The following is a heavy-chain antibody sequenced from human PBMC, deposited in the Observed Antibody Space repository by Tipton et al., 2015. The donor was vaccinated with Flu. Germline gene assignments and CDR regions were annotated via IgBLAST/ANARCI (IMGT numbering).Heavy chain of an antibody. CDR1: GFIFSNYW. D-gene: IGHD6-19*01. CDR3: AKSIAVAGSF. CDR2: IKQDGSEK. V-gene: IGHV3-7*03. J-gene: IGHJ4*02. Sequence: SLRLSCAASGFIFSNYWMSWVRQAPGKGLEWVANIKQDGSEKYYVDSVKGRFAISRDNAKNSVSLQMNSLSAEDTAVYYFAKSIAVAGSFWGQGTLVTVSS.